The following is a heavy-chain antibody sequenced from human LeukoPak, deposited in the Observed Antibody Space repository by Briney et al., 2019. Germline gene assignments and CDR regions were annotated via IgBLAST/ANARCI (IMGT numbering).Heavy chain of an antibody. CDR1: GFTFSSYA. CDR3: AGKTAAAGGYFDY. Sequence: GGSLRLSCAASGFTFSSYAMSWVRQAPGKWREWVSAISGSGGSTYYADSVKGRFTISRDNSKNTLYLQMNSLRAEDTAVYYCAGKTAAAGGYFDYWGQGTLVTVSS. D-gene: IGHD6-13*01. J-gene: IGHJ4*02. V-gene: IGHV3-23*01. CDR2: ISGSGGST.